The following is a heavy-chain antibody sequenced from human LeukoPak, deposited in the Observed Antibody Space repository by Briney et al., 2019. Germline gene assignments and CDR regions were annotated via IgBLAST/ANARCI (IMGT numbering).Heavy chain of an antibody. D-gene: IGHD4-11*01. Sequence: AGGSLRLSCAASGFTFSSYEMNWVRQAPRKALEWVSFITCSGNTMYYADSVKGRYTISRDNAKNSLYLHKNSLRADDTAVYYWAKLRSKYWFDPWGQGTLVTVSS. J-gene: IGHJ5*02. CDR3: AKLRSKYWFDP. CDR1: GFTFSSYE. V-gene: IGHV3-48*03. CDR2: ITCSGNTM.